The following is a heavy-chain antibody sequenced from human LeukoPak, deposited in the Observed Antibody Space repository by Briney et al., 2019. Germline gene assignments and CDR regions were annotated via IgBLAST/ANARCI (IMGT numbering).Heavy chain of an antibody. V-gene: IGHV1-18*01. CDR3: ARDYSSGWYSVDY. Sequence: GASVKVSCKTFNYTFTAYGINWVRQAPGQGLEWMGWIRSDNGKTNYAQKLQGRVTLTTDTTTSTAYMELRSLRSDDTAIYYCARDYSSGWYSVDYWGRGTLITVSS. CDR1: NYTFTAYG. J-gene: IGHJ4*02. D-gene: IGHD6-19*01. CDR2: IRSDNGKT.